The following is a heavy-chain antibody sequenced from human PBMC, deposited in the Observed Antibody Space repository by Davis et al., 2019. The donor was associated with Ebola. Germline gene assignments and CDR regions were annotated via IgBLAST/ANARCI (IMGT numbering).Heavy chain of an antibody. V-gene: IGHV3-43*02. CDR3: ARDDQQQLGMDV. CDR1: GFTFDDYA. CDR2: ISGVGGST. D-gene: IGHD6-13*01. Sequence: GGSLRLSCAASGFTFDDYAMHWVRQAPGKGLEWVSLISGVGGSTYYADSVKGRFTISRDNAKNSLYLQMNSLRAEDTAVYYCARDDQQQLGMDVWGQGTTVTVSS. J-gene: IGHJ6*02.